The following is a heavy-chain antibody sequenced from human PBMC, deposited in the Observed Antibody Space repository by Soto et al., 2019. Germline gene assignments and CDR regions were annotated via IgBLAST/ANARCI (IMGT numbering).Heavy chain of an antibody. Sequence: GGSLRLSCAASGFTFSSYWMSWVRQAPGKGLEWVANIKQDGSEKYYVDSVKGRFTISRDNAKNPLYLQMNSLRAEDTAVYYCARDARTVTTHFDYWGQGTLVTVSS. D-gene: IGHD4-4*01. CDR1: GFTFSSYW. CDR2: IKQDGSEK. CDR3: ARDARTVTTHFDY. V-gene: IGHV3-7*01. J-gene: IGHJ4*02.